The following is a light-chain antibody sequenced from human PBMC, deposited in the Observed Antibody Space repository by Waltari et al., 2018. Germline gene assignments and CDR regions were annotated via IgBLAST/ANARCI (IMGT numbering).Light chain of an antibody. CDR2: KDT. V-gene: IGLV3-25*03. Sequence: SFELTQAPSVSVSPGPTARITCSGDALPTHFASWYQQKTGQAPVLIMYKDTERPAGISERFSGSSSGTVVTLTINEVQAEDEADYYCQSADSDTVVFAGGTKLSVL. CDR3: QSADSDTVV. CDR1: ALPTHF. J-gene: IGLJ2*01.